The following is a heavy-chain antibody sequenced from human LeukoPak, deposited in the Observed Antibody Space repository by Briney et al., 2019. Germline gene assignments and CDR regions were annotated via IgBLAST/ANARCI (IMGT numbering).Heavy chain of an antibody. CDR2: IYTGDST. V-gene: IGHV3-53*01. J-gene: IGHJ5*02. D-gene: IGHD1-26*01. CDR1: GFTVSTNY. CDR3: ARDQGGSQTGVLISCWFDP. Sequence: TGGSLRLPCAASGFTVSTNYMSWVRQAPGKGLEWVPIIYTGDSTYYADSVKGRFTISRDNSKNTLYLHMNSLRAEDTAVYYCARDQGGSQTGVLISCWFDPWGQGTLVTVSS.